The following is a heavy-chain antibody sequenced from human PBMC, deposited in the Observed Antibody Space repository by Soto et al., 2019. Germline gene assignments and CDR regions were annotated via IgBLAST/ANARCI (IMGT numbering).Heavy chain of an antibody. CDR3: AGGVYGMRMYYYYGMDV. V-gene: IGHV1-8*01. CDR1: GYTFNSYD. D-gene: IGHD2-8*01. Sequence: ASVKVSCKTSGYTFNSYDINWVRQATGQGLGWMGWMNPNSGNTGFAEKFQGRVSMTRNTSIRTAYMELSSLRSEDTAVYYCAGGVYGMRMYYYYGMDVWGQGTTVTVSS. CDR2: MNPNSGNT. J-gene: IGHJ6*02.